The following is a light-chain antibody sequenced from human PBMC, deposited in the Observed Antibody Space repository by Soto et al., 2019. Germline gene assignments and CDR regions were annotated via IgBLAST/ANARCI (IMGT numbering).Light chain of an antibody. J-gene: IGKJ4*01. V-gene: IGKV3D-15*01. Sequence: EIVMTQSPATLSVSPGERATLSCRASQSVDSNLAWYQQKPGQAPRPLIFGASTRATGIPARFSGSGSGTDFTLTISSLQSEDFGVYFCQQYDNWPLTLGGGTKVDIK. CDR2: GAS. CDR3: QQYDNWPLT. CDR1: QSVDSN.